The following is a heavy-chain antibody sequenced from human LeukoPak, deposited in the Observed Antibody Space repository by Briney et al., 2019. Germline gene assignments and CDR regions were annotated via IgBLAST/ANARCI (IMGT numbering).Heavy chain of an antibody. CDR1: GGSINSYF. J-gene: IGHJ4*02. Sequence: NTSETLSLTCTVSGGSINSYFWSWIRQPPGKGLEWIGHVYYSGSTKNNPSLKSRVTISVDTSKNQFSLKLSSVTAADTAVYYCARYHKGIMAATHFDYWGQGTLVTVSS. D-gene: IGHD1-26*01. V-gene: IGHV4-59*01. CDR3: ARYHKGIMAATHFDY. CDR2: VYYSGST.